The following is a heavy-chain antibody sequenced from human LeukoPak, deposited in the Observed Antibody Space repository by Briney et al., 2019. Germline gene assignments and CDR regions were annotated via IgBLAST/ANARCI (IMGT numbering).Heavy chain of an antibody. D-gene: IGHD3-10*01. Sequence: GRSLRLSCAASGFTFDDYAMHWVRQAPGKGLEWGSGISWNSGSIGYADSVKGRFTISRDNAKNSLYLQMNSLRAEDTALYYCAKGPYGSGSYCTSWGQGTLVTVSS. V-gene: IGHV3-9*01. CDR2: ISWNSGSI. CDR1: GFTFDDYA. J-gene: IGHJ5*02. CDR3: AKGPYGSGSYCTS.